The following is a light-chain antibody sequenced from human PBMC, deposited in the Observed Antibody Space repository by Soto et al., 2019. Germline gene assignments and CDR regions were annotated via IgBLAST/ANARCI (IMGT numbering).Light chain of an antibody. Sequence: IVLKKSAGSLSLSQGERSTISGRASQSVSSSYLAWYQQKPGQAPGLLIYGASSRATGIPDRFSASGSGTDFTLTISRLEPEDYAVYDCQQYGSSPWTFGQLTKVAIK. CDR2: GAS. CDR3: QQYGSSPWT. CDR1: QSVSSSY. V-gene: IGKV3-20*01. J-gene: IGKJ1*01.